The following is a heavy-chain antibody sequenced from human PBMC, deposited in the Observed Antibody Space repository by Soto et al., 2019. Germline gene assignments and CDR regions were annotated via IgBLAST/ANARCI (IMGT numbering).Heavy chain of an antibody. D-gene: IGHD2-15*01. Sequence: PGRSLTLSCAASGFTFSNYDMHCVRQVTGKGLEWVSTIGTAGDTYYPGSVKGRFTISRENAKNSLYLQMNSLRAEDTAVYYCARGRLISLYYFDYWGQGTLVTVSS. CDR3: ARGRLISLYYFDY. J-gene: IGHJ4*02. V-gene: IGHV3-13*01. CDR2: IGTAGDT. CDR1: GFTFSNYD.